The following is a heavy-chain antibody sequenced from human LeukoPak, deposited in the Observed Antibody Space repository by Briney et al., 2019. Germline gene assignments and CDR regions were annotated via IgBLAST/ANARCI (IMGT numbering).Heavy chain of an antibody. D-gene: IGHD6-13*01. CDR3: ARDTNPYSRATAFDY. Sequence: GGSLRLSCAASGFTFSSHSMNWVRQAPGKGLEWVSSISSSSSYIYYADSVKGRFTISRDNAKNSLYLQMNSLRAEDTAVYYCARDTNPYSRATAFDYWGQGTLVTVSS. V-gene: IGHV3-21*01. CDR1: GFTFSSHS. J-gene: IGHJ4*02. CDR2: ISSSSSYI.